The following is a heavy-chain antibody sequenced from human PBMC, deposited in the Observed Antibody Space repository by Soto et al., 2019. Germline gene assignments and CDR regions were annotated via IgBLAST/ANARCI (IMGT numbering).Heavy chain of an antibody. V-gene: IGHV4-4*02. CDR2: FYHSRTT. J-gene: IGHJ5*02. Sequence: QVHLRQSGPGLVKPSGTLSLTCAVSGDSISSSHWWTWVRLPPGKGLDWIGEFYHSRTTKYNPSLQKRLAISINKSNNQLSLELSSVTTPETAVSYCAPLATRIVVKVLPIPTWGQGTLVSVSS. D-gene: IGHD2-2*02. CDR3: APLATRIVVKVLPIPT. CDR1: GDSISSSHW.